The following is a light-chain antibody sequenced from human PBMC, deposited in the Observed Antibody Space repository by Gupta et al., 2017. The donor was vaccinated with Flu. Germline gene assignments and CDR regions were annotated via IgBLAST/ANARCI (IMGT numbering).Light chain of an antibody. Sequence: GERATLSCRASQSVSSYLAWYQQKPGQAPRLLIYDASNRATGIPARFSGSGSGTDFTLTISSLEPEDFAVYYCQQRSNWPPAFGQGTKVEIK. J-gene: IGKJ1*01. V-gene: IGKV3-11*01. CDR2: DAS. CDR1: QSVSSY. CDR3: QQRSNWPPA.